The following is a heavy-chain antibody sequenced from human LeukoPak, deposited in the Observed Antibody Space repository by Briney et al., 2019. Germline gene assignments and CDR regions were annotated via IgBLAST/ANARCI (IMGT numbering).Heavy chain of an antibody. J-gene: IGHJ4*02. V-gene: IGHV4-39*02. CDR3: ATIAARPGGMGYFDY. CDR2: IYYSGST. Sequence: SGTLSLTCTVSGGSISSSNYYWGWIRQPPGKGLEWIGSIYYSGSTYYNPSLKSRVTISADPSKNHFSLKLSSVTAADTAVYYCATIAARPGGMGYFDYWGQGTLVTVSS. D-gene: IGHD6-6*01. CDR1: GGSISSSNYY.